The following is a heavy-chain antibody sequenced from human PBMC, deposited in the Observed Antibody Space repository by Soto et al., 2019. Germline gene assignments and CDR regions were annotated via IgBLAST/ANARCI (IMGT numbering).Heavy chain of an antibody. Sequence: LRLSCAASGFTFSSYAMSWVRQAPGKGLEWVSAISGSGGSTYYADSVKGRFTISRDNSKNTLYLQMNSQRAEDTAVYYCAKEGPGYSSGWYPANDAFDIWGQGTMVTVSS. J-gene: IGHJ3*02. CDR3: AKEGPGYSSGWYPANDAFDI. CDR1: GFTFSSYA. CDR2: ISGSGGST. V-gene: IGHV3-23*01. D-gene: IGHD6-19*01.